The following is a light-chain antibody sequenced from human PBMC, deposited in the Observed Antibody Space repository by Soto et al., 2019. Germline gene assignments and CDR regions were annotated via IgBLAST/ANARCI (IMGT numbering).Light chain of an antibody. J-gene: IGKJ4*01. Sequence: DIQMTQSPSSLSASVGDRVTIACQASQDISQYLNWYQFRTGQAPKLLIYDASHLETGVPSRFRGGGSGTHFTLTITSLQPEDVATYYCQQYDNLLALTFGGGTKVQIK. CDR3: QQYDNLLALT. CDR1: QDISQY. V-gene: IGKV1-33*01. CDR2: DAS.